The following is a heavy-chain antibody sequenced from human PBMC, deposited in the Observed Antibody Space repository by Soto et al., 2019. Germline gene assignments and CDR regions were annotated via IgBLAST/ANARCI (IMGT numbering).Heavy chain of an antibody. CDR2: IYYSGST. V-gene: IGHV4-31*03. J-gene: IGHJ4*02. Sequence: SETLSLTCTVPGDSISSGGYYWSWIRQHPGEGLEWIGYIYYSGSTYYHPSLKSRLTISVDTSKNQFSLKLNSVTAADTAVYYCARVKCSGGSCFHKLDYWGQGTLVTVSS. CDR1: GDSISSGGYY. D-gene: IGHD2-15*01. CDR3: ARVKCSGGSCFHKLDY.